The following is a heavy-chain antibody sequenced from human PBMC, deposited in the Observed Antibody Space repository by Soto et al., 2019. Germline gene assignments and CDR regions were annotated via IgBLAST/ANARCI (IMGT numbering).Heavy chain of an antibody. Sequence: SGESLKISCKGSGYSFTSYWIGWVRQMPGKGLEWMGIIYPGDSDTRYSPSFQGQVTISADKSISTAYLQWSSLKASDTAMYYCARVNYCSSTSCYNPRPYYFDYWGQGTLVTVSS. J-gene: IGHJ4*02. CDR1: GYSFTSYW. V-gene: IGHV5-51*01. D-gene: IGHD2-2*01. CDR3: ARVNYCSSTSCYNPRPYYFDY. CDR2: IYPGDSDT.